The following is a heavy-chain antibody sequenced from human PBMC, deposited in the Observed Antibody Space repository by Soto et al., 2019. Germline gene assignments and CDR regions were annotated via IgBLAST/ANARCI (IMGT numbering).Heavy chain of an antibody. D-gene: IGHD3-22*01. J-gene: IGHJ4*02. CDR1: GGTFSSYA. Sequence: SVKVSCKASGGTFSSYAISWVRQAPGQGLEWMGGIIPIFGAANYAQKFQGRVTITADESTSTAYMELSSLRSEDTAVYYCAREGSSYYYDSSGYYDWGQGTLVTVSS. CDR2: IIPIFGAA. V-gene: IGHV1-69*13. CDR3: AREGSSYYYDSSGYYD.